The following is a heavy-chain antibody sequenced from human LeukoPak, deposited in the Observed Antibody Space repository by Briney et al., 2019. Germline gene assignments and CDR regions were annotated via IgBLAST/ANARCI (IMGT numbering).Heavy chain of an antibody. V-gene: IGHV4-59*08. CDR1: GGSISSYY. J-gene: IGHJ4*02. D-gene: IGHD2-2*01. CDR2: IYYSGST. Sequence: SETLSLTCTVSGGSISSYYWSWIRQPPGKGLEWIGYIYYSGSTNYNPSLKSRVTISVDTSKNQFSLKLSSVTAADTAVYYCARTLQYCSVTSCYAHWGQGTLVTVSS. CDR3: ARTLQYCSVTSCYAH.